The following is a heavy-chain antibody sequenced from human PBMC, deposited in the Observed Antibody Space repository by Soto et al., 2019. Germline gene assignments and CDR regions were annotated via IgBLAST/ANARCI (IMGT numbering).Heavy chain of an antibody. J-gene: IGHJ4*02. CDR1: GGSITSSGYY. D-gene: IGHD3-10*01. V-gene: IGHV4-31*03. CDR2: TSNSGST. CDR3: ARGGGSTKVDY. Sequence: QVQLQESGPGLVKPSQTLSLTCTVSGGSITSSGYYWSWLRQHPGEGLEWIGFTSNSGSTSYNPSPKSRVTISGDTSSNPFSLDLKSVTAADTAVYYCARGGGSTKVDYWGQGTLVTVSP.